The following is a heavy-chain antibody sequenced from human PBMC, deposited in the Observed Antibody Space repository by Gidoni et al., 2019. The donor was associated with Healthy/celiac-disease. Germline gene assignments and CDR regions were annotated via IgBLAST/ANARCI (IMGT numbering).Heavy chain of an antibody. Sequence: EVQLVESGGGLVKPGGSLRLSCAASGFTFSNAWMSWVRQAPGKGLEWVGRIKSKTDGGTTDYAAPVKGRFTISRDDSKNTLYLQMNSLKTEDTAVYYCTTATTPEDYYYGMDVWGQGTTVTVSS. CDR3: TTATTPEDYYYGMDV. D-gene: IGHD1-1*01. CDR2: IKSKTDGGTT. V-gene: IGHV3-15*01. J-gene: IGHJ6*02. CDR1: GFTFSNAW.